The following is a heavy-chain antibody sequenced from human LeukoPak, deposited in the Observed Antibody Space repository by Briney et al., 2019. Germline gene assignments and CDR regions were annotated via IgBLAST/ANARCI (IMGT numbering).Heavy chain of an antibody. Sequence: GRSLRLSCAASGFTFDDYAMHWVRQVPGKGLEWVSGISWNSGRKDYADSVKGRFTISRDNANNSLYLQMNSLRAEDTAVYYCAKAPFRNYYDSSGSGYFQHWGQGTLVTVSS. V-gene: IGHV3-9*01. CDR2: ISWNSGRK. CDR1: GFTFDDYA. CDR3: AKAPFRNYYDSSGSGYFQH. D-gene: IGHD3-22*01. J-gene: IGHJ1*01.